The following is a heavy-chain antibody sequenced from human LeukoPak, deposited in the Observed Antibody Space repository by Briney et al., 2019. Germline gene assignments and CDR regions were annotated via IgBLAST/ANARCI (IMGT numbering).Heavy chain of an antibody. CDR3: ARGSDIVVVVAATPKVGWFDP. CDR1: GYTFTGYY. V-gene: IGHV1-2*04. J-gene: IGHJ5*02. Sequence: ASVKVSWKASGYTFTGYYMHWVRQAPGQGLEWMGWINPNSGGTNYAQKFQGWVTMTRDTSISTAYMELSRLRSDDTAVYYCARGSDIVVVVAATPKVGWFDPWGQGTLVTVSS. CDR2: INPNSGGT. D-gene: IGHD2-15*01.